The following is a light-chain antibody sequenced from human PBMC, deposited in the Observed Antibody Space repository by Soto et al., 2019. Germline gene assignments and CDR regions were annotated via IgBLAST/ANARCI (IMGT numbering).Light chain of an antibody. V-gene: IGKV1D-8*02. CDR1: QGISSN. J-gene: IGKJ1*01. CDR3: QLYPAFPWT. CDR2: DAS. Sequence: AIWMTQSPSSLSASLGDRVTINCRVSQGISSNLSWYRQRPVKAPDLLIYDASTLQSGVTSTFLGSGSGTDFTLTINFLQYEDFAINYCQLYPAFPWTFGQGTQVEIK.